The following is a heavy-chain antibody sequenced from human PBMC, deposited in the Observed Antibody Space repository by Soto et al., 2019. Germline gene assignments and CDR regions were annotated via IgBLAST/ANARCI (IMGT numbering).Heavy chain of an antibody. V-gene: IGHV3-30-3*02. CDR1: GFAFSTYG. D-gene: IGHD6-6*01. Sequence: QVYLVESGGGVAQPGRSLRLSCAASGFAFSTYGAHWVRQAPGKRLEWMALISYDGSNEYYADSVKGRFTISRDNSKNTLYLQMNSLRAGDTAVYYCAKEGIAARPYFQHWGQGTLVTVSS. J-gene: IGHJ1*01. CDR3: AKEGIAARPYFQH. CDR2: ISYDGSNE.